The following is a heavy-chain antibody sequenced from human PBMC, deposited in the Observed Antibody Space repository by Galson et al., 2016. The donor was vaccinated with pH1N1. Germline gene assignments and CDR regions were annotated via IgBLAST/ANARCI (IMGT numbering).Heavy chain of an antibody. CDR3: KKDILTGGADV. J-gene: IGHJ6*04. CDR1: GVTSDDYG. Sequence: SLRLSCAASGVTSDDYGMHWVRQAPGKGLFFFFFFFLFCCFFGFTESVKCRFTISRDNVKNFLYLQMNSLRPEDTALYYCKKDILTGGADVWGKGTTVTVSS. D-gene: IGHD1-14*01. CDR2: FFLFCCFF. V-gene: IGHV3-9*02.